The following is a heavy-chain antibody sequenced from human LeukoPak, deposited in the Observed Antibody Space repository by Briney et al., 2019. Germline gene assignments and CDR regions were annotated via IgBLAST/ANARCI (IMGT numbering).Heavy chain of an antibody. J-gene: IGHJ4*02. Sequence: PGGSLRLSCAASGFTFGDYGMGWVRQAPGKGLEWVSGISWNGGSTGYADSAKGRFTISRDNAKNSLYLQVNSLRAEDTALYYCARDSTQPGPVVVGATYAGFDYWGQGTLVTVSS. V-gene: IGHV3-20*04. CDR2: ISWNGGST. CDR1: GFTFGDYG. D-gene: IGHD2-15*01. CDR3: ARDSTQPGPVVVGATYAGFDY.